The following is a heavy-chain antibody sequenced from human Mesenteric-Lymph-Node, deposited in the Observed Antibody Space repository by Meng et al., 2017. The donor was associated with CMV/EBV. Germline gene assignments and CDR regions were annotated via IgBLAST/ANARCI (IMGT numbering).Heavy chain of an antibody. CDR1: SFSGYY. CDR2: INHSGST. Sequence: SFSGYYWSRIRQPPGKGLEWIGEINHSGSTNYNPSLKSRVTISVDTSKNQFSLKLSSVTAADTAVYYCARQSYDYVWGSYRTRGGFDYWGQGTLVTVSS. V-gene: IGHV4-34*01. CDR3: ARQSYDYVWGSYRTRGGFDY. D-gene: IGHD3-16*02. J-gene: IGHJ4*02.